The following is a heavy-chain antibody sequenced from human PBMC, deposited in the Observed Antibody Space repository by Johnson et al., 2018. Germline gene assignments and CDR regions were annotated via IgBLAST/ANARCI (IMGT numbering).Heavy chain of an antibody. Sequence: VQLVESGGGLVQPGGSLRLSCAASGFTFSSYSMNWVRQAPGKGLEWVSYISSSSSPIYYADPVKGRFTISRDNAKNSRYLQMNSLRAEDTAVYYCARALLLWFGEFFSGTLAFDIWGQGTMVTVSS. J-gene: IGHJ3*02. CDR3: ARALLLWFGEFFSGTLAFDI. V-gene: IGHV3-48*01. CDR2: ISSSSSPI. CDR1: GFTFSSYS. D-gene: IGHD3-10*01.